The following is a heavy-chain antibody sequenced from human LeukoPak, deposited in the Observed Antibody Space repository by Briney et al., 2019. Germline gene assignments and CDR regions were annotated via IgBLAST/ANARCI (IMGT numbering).Heavy chain of an antibody. V-gene: IGHV3-23*01. D-gene: IGHD2-21*01. CDR3: AKVIRGLFNAFDT. CDR2: ISDSGGIT. CDR1: GFTFSSYA. J-gene: IGHJ3*02. Sequence: GGSLRLSCAASGFTFSSYAMSWVRQAPGKGLEWVSVISDSGGITYYADSVKGRFSISRDNPKNTVYLQMKSLRAEDTAVYYCAKVIRGLFNAFDTWGQGTMVTVSS.